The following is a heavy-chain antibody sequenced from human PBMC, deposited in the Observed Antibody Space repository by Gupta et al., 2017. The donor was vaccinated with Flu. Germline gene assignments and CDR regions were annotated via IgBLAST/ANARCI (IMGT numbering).Heavy chain of an antibody. V-gene: IGHV1-69*06. CDR3: ATTYYDFWSGYYQFDY. J-gene: IGHJ4*02. CDR1: YA. Sequence: YAISWVRQAPGQGLEWMGGIIPIFGTANYAQKFQGRVTITADKSTSTAYMELSSLRSEDTAVYYCATTYYDFWSGYYQFDYWGQGTLVTVSS. CDR2: IIPIFGTA. D-gene: IGHD3-3*01.